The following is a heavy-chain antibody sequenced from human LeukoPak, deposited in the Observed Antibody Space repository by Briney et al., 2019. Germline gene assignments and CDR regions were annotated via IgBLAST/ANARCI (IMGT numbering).Heavy chain of an antibody. J-gene: IGHJ4*02. V-gene: IGHV1-69*02. CDR3: ARAGQLSTGAYFDY. D-gene: IGHD6-6*01. Sequence: SVKVSCKASGGTFSTYTFSWVRRAPGQGLEWMGRIIPILGIANYAQKSQGRVTITADKSTNTAYMDLSSLRSEDTAVYYCARAGQLSTGAYFDYWGQGTLVTVSS. CDR2: IIPILGIA. CDR1: GGTFSTYT.